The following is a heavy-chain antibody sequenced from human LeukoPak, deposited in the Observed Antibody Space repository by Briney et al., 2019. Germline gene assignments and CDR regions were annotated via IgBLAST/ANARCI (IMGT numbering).Heavy chain of an antibody. V-gene: IGHV3-53*01. D-gene: IGHD4-17*01. CDR3: EKFLYGDYYLKN. Sequence: GGSLRLSCAASGFTVSSNYMSWVRQAPGKGLEWVSVIYSGGSTYYADSVKGRFTISRDNSKNTLYLQVNSLRAEDTAVYYCEKFLYGDYYLKNWAQGPLVTV. CDR2: IYSGGST. CDR1: GFTVSSNY. J-gene: IGHJ1*01.